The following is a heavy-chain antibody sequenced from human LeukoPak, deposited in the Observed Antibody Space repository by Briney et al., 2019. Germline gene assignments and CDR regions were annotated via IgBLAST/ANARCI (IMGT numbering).Heavy chain of an antibody. CDR1: GFTFRGYW. CDR2: INGDGSSA. V-gene: IGHV3-74*03. D-gene: IGHD2-2*01. J-gene: IGHJ4*02. Sequence: GGSLKLSRAGSGFTFRGYWIHWVRQVPGKGLVWVSRINGDGSSATYADSVKGRFTISRDDAKNTVYLQMNNLRAEDTAVYYCARDQYYQLLLWGQGSLVTVSP. CDR3: ARDQYYQLLL.